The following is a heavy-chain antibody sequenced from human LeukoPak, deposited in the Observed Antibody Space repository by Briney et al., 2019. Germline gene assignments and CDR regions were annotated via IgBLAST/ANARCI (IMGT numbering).Heavy chain of an antibody. J-gene: IGHJ4*02. CDR1: GYTFTGYG. CDR2: ISAYNGNT. CDR3: ARDGLEYYYDSSGYYFSDY. D-gene: IGHD3-22*01. V-gene: IGHV1-18*01. Sequence: ASVKVSCKASGYTFTGYGISWVRQAPGQGLEWMGWISAYNGNTNYAQKLQGRVTMTTDTSTSTAYMELRSLRSDDTAVYYCARDGLEYYYDSSGYYFSDYWGQGTLVTVSS.